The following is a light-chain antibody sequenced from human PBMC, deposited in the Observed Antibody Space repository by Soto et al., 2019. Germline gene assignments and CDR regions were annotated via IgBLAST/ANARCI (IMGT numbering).Light chain of an antibody. V-gene: IGLV1-44*01. CDR3: ATWDDSLSAYV. CDR2: TNN. CDR1: SSNIGNNL. Sequence: QSVLTQPPSASGTPGQRVTISCSGSSSNIGNNLVSWYQQHPGAAPNLLIHTNNQRPSGVPDRFSGSKSGSSAALAISGLQSEDEADYCCATWDDSLSAYVFGSGTKVTVL. J-gene: IGLJ1*01.